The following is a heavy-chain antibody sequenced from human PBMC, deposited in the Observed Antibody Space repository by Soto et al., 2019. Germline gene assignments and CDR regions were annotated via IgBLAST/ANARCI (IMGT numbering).Heavy chain of an antibody. V-gene: IGHV1-18*01. CDR2: IAVNSGNT. Sequence: QVPLVQSGAEVKNPGASVKVSCKASGYTFTNYGISWVRQAPGQGLEWMGWIAVNSGNTYSTQKVQGRLTRTTDTSTSTAYMELRSLESDDTAVYYCARATTATTYGGYWGQGTLVTVSS. D-gene: IGHD4-17*01. CDR3: ARATTATTYGGY. CDR1: GYTFTNYG. J-gene: IGHJ4*02.